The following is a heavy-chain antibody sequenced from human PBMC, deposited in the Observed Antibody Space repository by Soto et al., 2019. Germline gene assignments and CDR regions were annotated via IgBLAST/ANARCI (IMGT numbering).Heavy chain of an antibody. D-gene: IGHD3-10*01. CDR2: IYYSGNT. V-gene: IGHV4-59*01. Sequence: SETLSLTCTVSSGSISSYYWSWIRQPPGKGLEWIGYIYYSGNTNYNPSLKSRVTISVDTSKNQFSLKLGSVTAADTAVYYCVRTTRNYYGSGSYYHNLDGWGQGTTVTVSS. CDR3: VRTTRNYYGSGSYYHNLDG. J-gene: IGHJ6*02. CDR1: SGSISSYY.